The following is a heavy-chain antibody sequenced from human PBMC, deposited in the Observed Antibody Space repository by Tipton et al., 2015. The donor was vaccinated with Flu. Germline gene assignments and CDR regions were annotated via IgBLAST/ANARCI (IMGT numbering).Heavy chain of an antibody. J-gene: IGHJ4*02. CDR3: ATLTGDDY. Sequence: SLRLSCAASGFTFTSYSMNWVRQAPGKGLEWVSSISSSSTYIYYADSVKGRFTISRDNAKNSLYLQMNSLRAEDTALYYCATLTGDDYWGQGDLVTVSS. V-gene: IGHV3-21*01. CDR2: ISSSSTYI. D-gene: IGHD7-27*01. CDR1: GFTFTSYS.